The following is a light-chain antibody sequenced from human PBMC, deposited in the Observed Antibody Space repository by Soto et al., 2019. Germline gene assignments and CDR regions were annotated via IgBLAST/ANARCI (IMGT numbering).Light chain of an antibody. Sequence: QSVLTQPRSVSGSPGQSVTISCTGTSSDVGGFSYVSWYQQYPGKAPKLILYDVSQRPSGVPDRFSGSKSGNTASLTISGLLAEDEAVFYCCSYSGRYTSVFGTGTNVTVL. CDR2: DVS. CDR1: SSDVGGFSY. V-gene: IGLV2-11*01. J-gene: IGLJ1*01. CDR3: CSYSGRYTSV.